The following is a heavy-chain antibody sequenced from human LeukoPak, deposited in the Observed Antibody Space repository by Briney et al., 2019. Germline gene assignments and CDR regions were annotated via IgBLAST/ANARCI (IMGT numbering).Heavy chain of an antibody. CDR1: GYTFTGYY. D-gene: IGHD4-11*01. Sequence: ASVKVSCKASGYTFTGYYMHWVRQAPGQGLEWMGWINPNSGGTNYAQKFQGRVTITADKSSSTAYMELSSLRSEDTAVYYCARDRVTVTGMVGTGYYYMDVWGKGTTVTVSS. CDR3: ARDRVTVTGMVGTGYYYMDV. V-gene: IGHV1-2*02. J-gene: IGHJ6*03. CDR2: INPNSGGT.